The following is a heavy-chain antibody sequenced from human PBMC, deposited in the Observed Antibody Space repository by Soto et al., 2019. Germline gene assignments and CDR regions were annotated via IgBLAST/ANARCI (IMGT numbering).Heavy chain of an antibody. V-gene: IGHV4-59*01. CDR3: ARVGWTTVGYDFDY. J-gene: IGHJ4*02. CDR1: GGSISSYY. D-gene: IGHD4-17*01. CDR2: IYYSGST. Sequence: QVQLRESGPGLVKPSETLSLTCTVSGGSISSYYWSWIRQPPGKGLEWIGYIYYSGSTKYNPSLKRRFTISVDTSKNQFSLKLSSVTAADTAVYFCARVGWTTVGYDFDYWGQGTLVTVSS.